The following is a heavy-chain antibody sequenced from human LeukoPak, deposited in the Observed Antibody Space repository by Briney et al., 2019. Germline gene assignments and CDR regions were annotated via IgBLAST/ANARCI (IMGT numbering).Heavy chain of an antibody. V-gene: IGHV4-34*01. D-gene: IGHD2-2*02. J-gene: IGHJ6*02. CDR2: INHSGST. Sequence: PETLSLTCAVYGGSFSGYYWSWIRQPPGKGLEWIGEINHSGSTNYNPSLKSRVTISVDTSKNQFSLKLSSVTAADTAVYYCARIVVVPAAITVYYYGMDVWGQGTTVTVSS. CDR3: ARIVVVPAAITVYYYGMDV. CDR1: GGSFSGYY.